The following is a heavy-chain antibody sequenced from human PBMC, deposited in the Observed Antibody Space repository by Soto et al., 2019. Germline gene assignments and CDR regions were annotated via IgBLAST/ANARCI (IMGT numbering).Heavy chain of an antibody. CDR2: FNPSGGST. CDR3: ARGGYDWYFDL. CDR1: GYTFNSYY. D-gene: IGHD5-18*01. V-gene: IGHV1-46*02. Sequence: QVQLVQSGAEVKKPGASVKVSCKASGYTFNSYYIHWVRQAPGQGLEWMGIFNPSGGSTNYPQKLQGRVTLTRDTSTSTLYMDLSSLRSEDTAIYYCARGGYDWYFDLWGRGTLVTVSS. J-gene: IGHJ2*01.